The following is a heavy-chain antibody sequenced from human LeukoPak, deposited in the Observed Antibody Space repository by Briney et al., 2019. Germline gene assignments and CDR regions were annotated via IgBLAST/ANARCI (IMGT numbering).Heavy chain of an antibody. J-gene: IGHJ4*02. CDR1: GFTFSSYA. CDR2: IWYDGSNK. V-gene: IGHV3-33*08. CDR3: ARDTQYALFDY. D-gene: IGHD2-15*01. Sequence: GGSLRLSCAASGFTFSSYAMSWVRQAPGKGLEWVAVIWYDGSNKYYADSVKGRFTISRDNSKNTLYLQMNSLRAEDTAVYYCARDTQYALFDYWGQGTLVTVSS.